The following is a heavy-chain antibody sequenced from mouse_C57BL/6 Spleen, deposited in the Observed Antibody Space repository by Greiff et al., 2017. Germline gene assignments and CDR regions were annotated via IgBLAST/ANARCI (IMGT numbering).Heavy chain of an antibody. CDR2: ISSGSSTI. CDR3: AIHYGSSYDFYAMDY. V-gene: IGHV5-17*01. D-gene: IGHD1-1*01. CDR1: GFTFSDYG. J-gene: IGHJ4*01. Sequence: EVQVVESGGGLVKPGGSLKLSCAASGFTFSDYGMHWVRQAPEKGLEWVAYISSGSSTIYYADTVKGRFTISRDNATNTLFLQMTSLRSEDTAMYYCAIHYGSSYDFYAMDYWGQGTSVTVSS.